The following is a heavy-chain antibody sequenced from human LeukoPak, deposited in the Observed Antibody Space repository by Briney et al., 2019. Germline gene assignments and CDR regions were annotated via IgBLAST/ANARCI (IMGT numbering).Heavy chain of an antibody. D-gene: IGHD3-9*01. CDR2: ISGSGGST. CDR3: ANGLTGVFFDY. V-gene: IGHV3-23*01. J-gene: IGHJ4*02. CDR1: GINVRSNY. Sequence: GGSLRLSCVVSGINVRSNYMSWVRQAPGKGLEWVSAISGSGGSTYYADSVKGRFTISRDNSKNTLYLQMNSLRAEDTAVYYCANGLTGVFFDYWGQGTLVTVSS.